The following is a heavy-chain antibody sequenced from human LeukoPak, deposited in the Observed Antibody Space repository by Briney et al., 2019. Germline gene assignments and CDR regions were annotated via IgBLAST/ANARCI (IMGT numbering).Heavy chain of an antibody. J-gene: IGHJ4*02. CDR3: ARGLYYDYVWGSYRFGY. CDR2: LSGSSTYI. CDR1: GFTFSSYS. D-gene: IGHD3-16*02. Sequence: GGSLRLSCAASGFTFSSYSMNWVRQAPGKGLEWVSSLSGSSTYIFYADSVKGRFTISRDNAKNSLYLQMNSLRAEDTAVYYCARGLYYDYVWGSYRFGYWGQGTLVTVSS. V-gene: IGHV3-21*06.